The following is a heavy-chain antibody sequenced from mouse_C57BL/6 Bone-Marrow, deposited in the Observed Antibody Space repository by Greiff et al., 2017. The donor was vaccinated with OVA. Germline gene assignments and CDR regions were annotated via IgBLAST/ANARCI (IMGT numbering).Heavy chain of an antibody. D-gene: IGHD4-1*02. Sequence: QVQLKESGPGLVQPSQSLSITCTVSGFSLTSYGVHWVRQPPGKGLEWLGVIWSGGSTDYNAAFISRLSISKDNSKSQVFFKMNSLQADDTAIYYCATSTGTRYYFDYWGQGTTLTVSS. CDR1: GFSLTSYG. CDR3: ATSTGTRYYFDY. V-gene: IGHV2-4*01. CDR2: IWSGGST. J-gene: IGHJ2*01.